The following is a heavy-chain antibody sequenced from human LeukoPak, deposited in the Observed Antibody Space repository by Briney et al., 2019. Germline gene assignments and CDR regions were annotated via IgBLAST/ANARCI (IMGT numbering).Heavy chain of an antibody. D-gene: IGHD6-19*01. CDR2: ISYDGSNK. Sequence: GGSLRLSCAASGFTFSSYGMHWVRQAPGKGLEWVAVISYDGSNKYYADSVKGRFTISRDNSKNTLYLQMNSLRAEDTAVYYCAKEVLAIGIAVAGHNWFDPWGQGTLVTVSS. CDR1: GFTFSSYG. V-gene: IGHV3-30*18. CDR3: AKEVLAIGIAVAGHNWFDP. J-gene: IGHJ5*02.